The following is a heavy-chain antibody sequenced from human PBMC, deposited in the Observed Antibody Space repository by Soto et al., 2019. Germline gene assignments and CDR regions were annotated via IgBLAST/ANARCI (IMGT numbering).Heavy chain of an antibody. D-gene: IGHD5-18*01. CDR2: MSHDQNHK. CDR3: ASPWGISYGYYYYGMDV. Sequence: GGPLRLSCAASGFTFDHYAMHWVRHTPGKGLEWVAVMSHDQNHKHYSDSVKGRFTISRDNSKNTLYLQMSSLRAEDTAVYYCASPWGISYGYYYYGMDVWGQGTTVTVSS. V-gene: IGHV3-30*03. J-gene: IGHJ6*02. CDR1: GFTFDHYA.